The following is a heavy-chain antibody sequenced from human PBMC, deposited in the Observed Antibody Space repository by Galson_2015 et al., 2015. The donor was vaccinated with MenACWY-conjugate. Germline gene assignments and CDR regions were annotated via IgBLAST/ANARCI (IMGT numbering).Heavy chain of an antibody. D-gene: IGHD1-1*01. V-gene: IGHV5-10-1*01. CDR3: ARRGKLEPIPLDY. CDR2: IDSNDSYT. J-gene: IGHJ4*02. Sequence: QSGAEVKKPGESLRISCKGSGYNFTNYWISWVRRMPGKGLEWMGRIDSNDSYTNYRPSFQGHVTILVDKSINTAYLQWSSLRASDSAMYYCARRGKLEPIPLDYWGRGTLVTVSS. CDR1: GYNFTNYW.